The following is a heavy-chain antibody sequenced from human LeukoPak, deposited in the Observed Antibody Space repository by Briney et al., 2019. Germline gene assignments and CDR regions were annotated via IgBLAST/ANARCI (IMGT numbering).Heavy chain of an antibody. J-gene: IGHJ3*02. CDR1: GFTFSRYW. V-gene: IGHV3-7*01. Sequence: GGSLRLSCAASGFTFSRYWMSWVRQTPGKGLEWVANIKQDGSEKYHVDSVKGRFTISRDNAKNSLYLQMNSLRAEDTAVYYCASGGIAAAPLDAFDIWGQGTMVTVSS. CDR2: IKQDGSEK. CDR3: ASGGIAAAPLDAFDI. D-gene: IGHD6-13*01.